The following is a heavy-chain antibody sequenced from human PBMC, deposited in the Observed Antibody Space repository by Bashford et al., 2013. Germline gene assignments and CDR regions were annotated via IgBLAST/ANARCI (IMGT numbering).Heavy chain of an antibody. CDR3: ARDRGITMVRGVIGGYYMDV. CDR2: IYHRGST. Sequence: SSETLSLTCAVSGYSISSGYYWGWIRQPPGKGLEWIGSIYHRGSTYYNPSLKSRVTISVDTSKNQFSLKLSSVTAADTAVYYCARDRGITMVRGVIGGYYMDVWGKGTTVTVSS. J-gene: IGHJ6*03. CDR1: GYSISSGYY. D-gene: IGHD3-10*01. V-gene: IGHV4-38-2*02.